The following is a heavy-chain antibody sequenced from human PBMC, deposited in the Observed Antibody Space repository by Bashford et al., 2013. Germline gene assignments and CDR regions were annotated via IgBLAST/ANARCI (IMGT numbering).Heavy chain of an antibody. V-gene: IGHV1-69*01. CDR2: IIPIFGTA. J-gene: IGHJ4*02. CDR3: AASIAVFHSADY. D-gene: IGHD6-19*01. Sequence: WVRQAPGQGLEWMGGIIPIFGTANYAQKFQGRVTITADESTSTAYMELSSLRSEDTAVYYCAASIAVFHSADYWGQGTLVTVSS.